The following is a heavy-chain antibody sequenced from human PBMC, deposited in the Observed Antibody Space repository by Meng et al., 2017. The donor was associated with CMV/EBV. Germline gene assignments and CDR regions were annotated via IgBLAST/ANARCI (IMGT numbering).Heavy chain of an antibody. V-gene: IGHV3-30*19. J-gene: IGHJ4*02. CDR2: ISYDGSNK. CDR1: GFTFSSYG. Sequence: GGSLRLSCAASGFTFSSYGMHWVRQAPGKGLEWVAVISYDGSNKYYADSVKGRFTISRDNSKNTLYLQMNSLRAEDTAVYYCARESFGSHFDYWGQGTLVTVSS. D-gene: IGHD1-26*01. CDR3: ARESFGSHFDY.